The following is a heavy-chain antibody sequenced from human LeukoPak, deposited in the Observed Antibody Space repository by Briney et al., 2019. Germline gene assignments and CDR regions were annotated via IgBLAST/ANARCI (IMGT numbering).Heavy chain of an antibody. Sequence: ASVKVSCKASGGTFSRYAISWVRQAPGQGLEWMGRIIPILGIANYAQKFQGRVTITADKSTSTAYMELSSLRSEDTAVYYCARDNYDILTGYDYWGQGTLVTVSS. J-gene: IGHJ4*02. D-gene: IGHD3-9*01. V-gene: IGHV1-69*04. CDR2: IIPILGIA. CDR3: ARDNYDILTGYDY. CDR1: GGTFSRYA.